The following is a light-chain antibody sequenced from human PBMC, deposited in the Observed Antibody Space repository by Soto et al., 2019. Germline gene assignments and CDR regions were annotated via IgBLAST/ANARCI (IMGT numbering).Light chain of an antibody. CDR3: QTFDSSLTISWV. V-gene: IGLV1-40*01. CDR1: SSNIGRGYD. J-gene: IGLJ3*02. Sequence: QSVLTQPASVSGAPGQRVTISCTGRSSNIGRGYDVHWYQQVPGSAPRLLLSGDNTRPSGVPDRFSGSRSGTSASLAITGLQAEDEADYYCQTFDSSLTISWVFGGGTQLTVL. CDR2: GDN.